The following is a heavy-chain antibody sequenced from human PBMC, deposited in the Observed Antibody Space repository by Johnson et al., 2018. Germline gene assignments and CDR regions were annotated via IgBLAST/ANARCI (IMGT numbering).Heavy chain of an antibody. CDR3: ARSTSILIRALWYYYMDV. CDR2: IYSGGGT. J-gene: IGHJ6*03. V-gene: IGHV3-23*05. CDR1: GFTFRNYA. D-gene: IGHD2-21*01. Sequence: VQLQESGGGVVQPGGSLRLSCVASGFTFRNYAMNWVRQAPGKGLEWVSTIYSGGGTYNADSVEGRFLIFRDNFGNRLHLKMNSLRAEDTAIYYCARSTSILIRALWYYYMDVWGKGTSVTVSS.